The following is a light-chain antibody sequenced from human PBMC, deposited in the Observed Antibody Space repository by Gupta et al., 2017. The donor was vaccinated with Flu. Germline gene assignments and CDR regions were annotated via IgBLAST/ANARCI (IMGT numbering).Light chain of an antibody. J-gene: IGKJ4*01. CDR2: GVS. V-gene: IGKV3D-15*01. CDR3: QQYNNWLT. Sequence: EIVMTQSPATLSVSLGERATLSCRASQSVGSNLAWYQHKPGQAPRLLIYGVSTRATGIPARFSGSGSGTEFTLTINSLQSEDFAVYFCQQYNNWLTFGGGTRVEIK. CDR1: QSVGSN.